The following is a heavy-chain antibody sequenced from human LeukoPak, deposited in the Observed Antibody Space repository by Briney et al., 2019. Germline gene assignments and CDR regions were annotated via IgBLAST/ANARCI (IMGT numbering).Heavy chain of an antibody. D-gene: IGHD3-22*01. CDR1: GFTFSHYS. V-gene: IGHV3-48*04. CDR2: ITDSSSTI. Sequence: GGSLRLSCAASGFTFSHYSMNWVRQAPGRGLEWGSYITDSSSTIYYADSVRGRFTISRDNARNSLFLQLNSLRAEDTAVYYCAREYVESSGYEIDYFDYWGLGTLVTVSS. J-gene: IGHJ4*02. CDR3: AREYVESSGYEIDYFDY.